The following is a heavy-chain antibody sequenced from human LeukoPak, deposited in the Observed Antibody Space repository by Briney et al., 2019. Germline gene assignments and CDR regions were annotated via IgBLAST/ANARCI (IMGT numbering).Heavy chain of an antibody. Sequence: GSLRLSCAASGFTFSSYAMSWVRQAPGKGLEWVSAISGSGGSTYYADSVKGRLTISRDNSKNTLYLQMNSLRAEDTAVYYCAKDLGYCSSTSCYAPYYYYGMDVWGKGTTVTVSS. CDR2: ISGSGGST. CDR3: AKDLGYCSSTSCYAPYYYYGMDV. J-gene: IGHJ6*04. V-gene: IGHV3-23*01. D-gene: IGHD2-2*01. CDR1: GFTFSSYA.